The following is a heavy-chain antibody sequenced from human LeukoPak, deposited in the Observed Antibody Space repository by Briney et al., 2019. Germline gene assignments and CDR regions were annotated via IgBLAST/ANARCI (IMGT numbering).Heavy chain of an antibody. V-gene: IGHV3-74*01. CDR3: ARDFSGWYYNWFDP. D-gene: IGHD6-19*01. J-gene: IGHJ5*02. CDR1: GFTFNSYW. Sequence: PGGPLRLSCAASGFTFNSYWMHWVRHAPGKGLVWVSRINSDGTGTTYADSVKGRFTISRDNAKNTLYLQMNSLRAEDTAVYYCARDFSGWYYNWFDPWGQGTLVTVSS. CDR2: INSDGTGT.